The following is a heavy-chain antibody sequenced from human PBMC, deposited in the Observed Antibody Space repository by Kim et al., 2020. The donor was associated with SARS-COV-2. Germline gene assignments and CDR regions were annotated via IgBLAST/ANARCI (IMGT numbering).Heavy chain of an antibody. V-gene: IGHV3-30*03. Sequence: GGSLRLSCAASGFTFSSYGMHWVRQASGKGLEWVAVISYDGSNKYYADSVKGRFTISRDNSKNTLYLQMNSLRAEDTAEYYCAILSGPDYWGQGTLVTVS. CDR2: ISYDGSNK. D-gene: IGHD3-10*01. J-gene: IGHJ4*02. CDR1: GFTFSSYG. CDR3: AILSGPDY.